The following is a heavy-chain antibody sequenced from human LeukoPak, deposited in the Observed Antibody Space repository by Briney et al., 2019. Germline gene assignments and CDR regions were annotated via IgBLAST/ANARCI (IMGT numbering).Heavy chain of an antibody. CDR1: SGSISTSNYY. Sequence: SETLSLTCTVSSGSISTSNYYWGWVRQPPGKALEWIGNIFYSGSTYYSPSLKSRVTISLDTSRNQFSLKLNSVTAADTAVYYCARVIPYNWNEEGYMDVWGKGTTVTVSS. J-gene: IGHJ6*03. CDR2: IFYSGST. D-gene: IGHD1-20*01. V-gene: IGHV4-39*07. CDR3: ARVIPYNWNEEGYMDV.